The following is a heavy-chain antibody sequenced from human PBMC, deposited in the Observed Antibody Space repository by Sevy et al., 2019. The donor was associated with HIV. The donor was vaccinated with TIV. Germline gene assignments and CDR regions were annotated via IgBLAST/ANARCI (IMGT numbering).Heavy chain of an antibody. CDR1: GGSFSGYY. CDR3: VRGSLDYDILTGPDRFDY. V-gene: IGHV4-34*01. D-gene: IGHD3-9*01. Sequence: SETLSLTCAVYGGSFSGYYWSWIRQPPVKGLEWIGEINHSGSTNYNPSLKSRVTISVDTSKNQFSLKLSSVTAADTAVYYCVRGSLDYDILTGPDRFDYWGQGTLVTVSS. J-gene: IGHJ4*02. CDR2: INHSGST.